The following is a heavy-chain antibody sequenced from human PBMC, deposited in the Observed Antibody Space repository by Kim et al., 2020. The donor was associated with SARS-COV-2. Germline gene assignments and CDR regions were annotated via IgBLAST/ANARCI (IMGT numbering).Heavy chain of an antibody. D-gene: IGHD3-10*01. Sequence: GGSLRLSCAASGFTFSSYAMSWVRQAPGKGLEWVSAISGSGGSTYYADSVKGRFTISRDNSKNTLYLQMNSLRAEDTAVYYCAKVVTMVRGVRDAFDIWGQGTMVTVSS. CDR3: AKVVTMVRGVRDAFDI. CDR1: GFTFSSYA. CDR2: ISGSGGST. V-gene: IGHV3-23*01. J-gene: IGHJ3*02.